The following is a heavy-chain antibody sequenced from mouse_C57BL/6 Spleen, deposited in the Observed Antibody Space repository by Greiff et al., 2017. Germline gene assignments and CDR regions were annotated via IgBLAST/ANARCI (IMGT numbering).Heavy chain of an antibody. J-gene: IGHJ1*03. CDR2: ISSGSSTI. Sequence: EVMLVESGGGLVKPGGSLKLSCAASGFTFSDFGMHWVRQAPEKGLEWVAYISSGSSTIYYADTVKGRFTISRDNAKNTLFLQMTSLRSEDTAMYYCARDDWETWYFDVWGTGTTVTVSS. CDR1: GFTFSDFG. V-gene: IGHV5-17*01. D-gene: IGHD4-1*01. CDR3: ARDDWETWYFDV.